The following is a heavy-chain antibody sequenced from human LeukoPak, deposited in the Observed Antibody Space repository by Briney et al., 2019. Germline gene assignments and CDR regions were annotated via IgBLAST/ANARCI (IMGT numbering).Heavy chain of an antibody. CDR1: GFALRSYT. Sequence: GGSLRLSCAASGFALRSYTVTWVRQAPGKGLEWVSGISWNSGSIGYADSVKGRFTISRDNAKNSLYLQMNSLRAEDTALYYCAKDTYGSGINNWFDPWGQGTLVTVSS. CDR2: ISWNSGSI. D-gene: IGHD3-10*01. CDR3: AKDTYGSGINNWFDP. V-gene: IGHV3-9*01. J-gene: IGHJ5*02.